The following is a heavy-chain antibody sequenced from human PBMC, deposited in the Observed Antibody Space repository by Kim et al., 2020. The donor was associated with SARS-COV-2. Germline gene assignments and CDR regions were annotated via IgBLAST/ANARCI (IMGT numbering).Heavy chain of an antibody. Sequence: GGSLRLSCAASGFTFGDYAMHWVRQAPGKGLEWVSGISCDSGSIGYADSVKGRFTISRDNSKNSLYLQMNSLRAEDTALYYCAKEYDYASSGKEPLFDYWGQGTLVTVSS. CDR3: AKEYDYASSGKEPLFDY. V-gene: IGHV3-9*01. CDR2: ISCDSGSI. D-gene: IGHD3-22*01. J-gene: IGHJ4*02. CDR1: GFTFGDYA.